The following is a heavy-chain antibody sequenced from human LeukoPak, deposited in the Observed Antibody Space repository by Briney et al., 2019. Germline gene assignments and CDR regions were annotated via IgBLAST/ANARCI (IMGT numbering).Heavy chain of an antibody. D-gene: IGHD6-19*01. CDR2: ISYDGSNK. CDR3: AKDLYSSGWYYFVY. V-gene: IGHV3-30-3*01. CDR1: GFTFSSYA. J-gene: IGHJ4*02. Sequence: GWSLRLSCAASGFTFSSYAMHWVRQAPGKGLEWVAVISYDGSNKYYADSVKGRFTISRDNSKNTLYLQMNSLRAEDTASYYCAKDLYSSGWYYFVYWGQGTLVTVSS.